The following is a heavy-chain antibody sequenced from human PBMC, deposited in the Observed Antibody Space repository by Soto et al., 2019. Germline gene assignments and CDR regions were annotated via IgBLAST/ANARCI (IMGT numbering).Heavy chain of an antibody. D-gene: IGHD5-18*01. J-gene: IGHJ4*02. Sequence: QVQLQESGPGLVKPSQTLSLTCTVSGGSISSGDYYWSWIRQPPGKGLEWIGYIYYSGSTYYNPSLTSRVTLSVDTSKNQFSLQLSSVTAADTAVYYCAREGLDTAMFDWGQGTLVTVSS. CDR1: GGSISSGDYY. CDR3: AREGLDTAMFD. V-gene: IGHV4-30-4*01. CDR2: IYYSGST.